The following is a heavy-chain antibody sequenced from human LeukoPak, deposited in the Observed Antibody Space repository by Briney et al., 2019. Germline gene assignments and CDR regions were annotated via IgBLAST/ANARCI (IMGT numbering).Heavy chain of an antibody. CDR2: VYHNGET. CDR3: VTPRSWELSDMAV. CDR1: GYSISTNYY. J-gene: IGHJ6*03. V-gene: IGHV4-38-2*02. Sequence: SETLSLTCTVSGYSISTNYYWAWIRQSSGTGLEWIGSVYHNGETYYNPSLKSRVIISVDTSKNEFPLRLTSVTATDTAVYYCVTPRSWELSDMAVWGKGTTVIVSS. D-gene: IGHD1-26*01.